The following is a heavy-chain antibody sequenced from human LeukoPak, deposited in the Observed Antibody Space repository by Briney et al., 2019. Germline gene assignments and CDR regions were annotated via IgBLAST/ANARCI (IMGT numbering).Heavy chain of an antibody. D-gene: IGHD3-3*01. Sequence: PSETLSLTCTVSGGSISSSSYYWGWIRQPPGKGLEWIGSIYYSGSTYYNPSLKSRVTISVDTSKNQFSLKLSSVTAADTAVYYCARHRNDFWSGYLFDYWGQGTLVTVSS. V-gene: IGHV4-39*01. CDR3: ARHRNDFWSGYLFDY. CDR2: IYYSGST. J-gene: IGHJ4*02. CDR1: GGSISSSSYY.